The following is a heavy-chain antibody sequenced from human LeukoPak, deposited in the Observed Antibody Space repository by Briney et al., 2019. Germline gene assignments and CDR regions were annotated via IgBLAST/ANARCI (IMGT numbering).Heavy chain of an antibody. J-gene: IGHJ4*02. V-gene: IGHV3-30-3*01. D-gene: IGHD2-2*01. CDR2: ISYDGSNK. CDR1: GFTFSSYA. Sequence: PGGSLRLSCAASGFTFSSYAMHWVRQAPGKGLEWVAVISYDGSNKYYADSVKGRFTISRDNPKNTLYLQMNSLRAEDTAVYYCTQLYCSSTSCYHFDYWGQGTLVTVSS. CDR3: TQLYCSSTSCYHFDY.